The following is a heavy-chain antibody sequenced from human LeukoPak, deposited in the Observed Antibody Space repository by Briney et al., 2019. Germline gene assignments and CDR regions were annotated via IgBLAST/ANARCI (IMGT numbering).Heavy chain of an antibody. V-gene: IGHV3-7*04. CDR3: ARIQLFHYYYGMDV. CDR1: EFTLSNYW. Sequence: PGGSLRLSCAASEFTLSNYWMSWVRQAPGKGLEWVANIKQDGGEKYYLDSVKGRFTISRDNAENSLYLQMSSLRAEDTAVYYCARIQLFHYYYGMDVWGQGTTVTVSS. CDR2: IKQDGGEK. J-gene: IGHJ6*02. D-gene: IGHD5-18*01.